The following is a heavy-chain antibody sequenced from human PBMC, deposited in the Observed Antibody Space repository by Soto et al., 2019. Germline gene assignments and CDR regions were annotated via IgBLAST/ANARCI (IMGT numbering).Heavy chain of an antibody. Sequence: HPGGSLRLSFAASGFTFSSYGMHWVRQAPGKGLEWVAVISKDGNVKYYAESVKGRFTISRDNSKNTLYLQMNSLGAEDTAAYYCTGEVASGYWGQGTLVTVSS. CDR2: ISKDGNVK. D-gene: IGHD2-8*02. V-gene: IGHV3-30*03. CDR1: GFTFSSYG. J-gene: IGHJ4*02. CDR3: TGEVASGY.